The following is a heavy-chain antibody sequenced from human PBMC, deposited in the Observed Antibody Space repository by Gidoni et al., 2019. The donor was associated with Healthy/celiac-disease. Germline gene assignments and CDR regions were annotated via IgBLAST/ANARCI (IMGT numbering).Heavy chain of an antibody. J-gene: IGHJ3*02. CDR3: AKLSGGYNSAFDI. D-gene: IGHD5-12*01. CDR2: IRGSGGST. V-gene: IGHV3-23*01. CDR1: GFTFSSYA. Sequence: EVQLLESGGGLVQPEGSLRLSCAASGFTFSSYAMSWVRQAPGKGLEWVSAIRGSGGSTYYADSVKGRFTISRDNSKNTLYLQMNSLRAEDTAVYYCAKLSGGYNSAFDIWGQGTMVTVSS.